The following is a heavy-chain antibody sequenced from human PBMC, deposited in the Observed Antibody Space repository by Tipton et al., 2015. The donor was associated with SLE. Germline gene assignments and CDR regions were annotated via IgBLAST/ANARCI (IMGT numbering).Heavy chain of an antibody. Sequence: TLSLTCTVSGVSVKSRYLIWVRQPAGRGLAWLAYRFHDGNINYNPSLKTRITMSVDTSRDQFSLTLNSVTAADTGIYYCARGREWNWSPYYMDVWGKGTTVTVSS. CDR1: GVSVKSRY. CDR3: ARGREWNWSPYYMDV. D-gene: IGHD1-7*01. CDR2: RFHDGNI. J-gene: IGHJ6*03. V-gene: IGHV4-59*02.